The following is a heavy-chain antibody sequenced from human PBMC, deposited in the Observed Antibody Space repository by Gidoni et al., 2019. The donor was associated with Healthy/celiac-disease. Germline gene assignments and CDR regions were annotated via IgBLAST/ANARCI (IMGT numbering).Heavy chain of an antibody. CDR3: ARHGYGYPYYYYYYGMDV. J-gene: IGHJ6*02. Sequence: LEWMGIIYPGDSDTRYSPSFQGQVTISADKSISTAYLQWSSLKASDTAMYYCARHGYGYPYYYYYYGMDVWGQGTTVTVSS. CDR2: IYPGDSDT. D-gene: IGHD5-18*01. V-gene: IGHV5-51*01.